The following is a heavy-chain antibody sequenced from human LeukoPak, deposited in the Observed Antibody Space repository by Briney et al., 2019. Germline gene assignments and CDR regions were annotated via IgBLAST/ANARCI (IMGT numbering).Heavy chain of an antibody. CDR3: AREGVENINSWFIDY. V-gene: IGHV3-7*01. D-gene: IGHD6-13*01. J-gene: IGHJ4*02. Sequence: PGGSLRLSCAASAFRFSDSWMTWVRQAPGKGLEWVGNIKPDGSDKYYLDSVKGRFTISRDNAKSSLYLQMNSLRAEDTAVYYCAREGVENINSWFIDYWGQGSLVTVSS. CDR2: IKPDGSDK. CDR1: AFRFSDSW.